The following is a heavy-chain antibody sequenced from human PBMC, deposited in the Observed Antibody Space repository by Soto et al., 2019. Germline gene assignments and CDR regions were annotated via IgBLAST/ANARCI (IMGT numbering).Heavy chain of an antibody. CDR3: ATKVAGMSEVWFDP. CDR2: IYYSGST. CDR1: GGSISSSSYY. Sequence: SETLSLTCTVSGGSISSSSYYWGWIRQPPGKGLEWIGSIYYSGSTYYNPSLKSRVTISVDTSKNQFSLKLSSVTAADTAVYYCATKVAGMSEVWFDPWGQGTLVTVSS. J-gene: IGHJ5*02. V-gene: IGHV4-39*01. D-gene: IGHD6-19*01.